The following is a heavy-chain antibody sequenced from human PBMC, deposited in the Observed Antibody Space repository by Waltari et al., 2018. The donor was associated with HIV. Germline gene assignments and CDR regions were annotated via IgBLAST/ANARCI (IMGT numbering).Heavy chain of an antibody. CDR2: INHSGST. J-gene: IGHJ4*02. Sequence: QVQLQQWGAGLLKPTETLSLTCAVYGGSFSGYYWSWIRQPPGKGLEWIGEINHSGSTNYNPSLKRRGTISVDTSKNQFSLKLSSVTAADTAVYYCAREAHLGGGYFDYWGQGTLVTVSS. D-gene: IGHD3-10*01. CDR1: GGSFSGYY. CDR3: AREAHLGGGYFDY. V-gene: IGHV4-34*01.